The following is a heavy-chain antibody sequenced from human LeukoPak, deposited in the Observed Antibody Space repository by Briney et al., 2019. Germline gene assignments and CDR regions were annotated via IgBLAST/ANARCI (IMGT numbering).Heavy chain of an antibody. CDR3: ARDSSGRHWYFDY. Sequence: SEALSLTCTVSGGSISSYYWSWFRQPPGKGLEWIGYIYYSGSTNYNPSLKSRVTISVDTSKNQFSLKLSSVTAADTAVYYCARDSSGRHWYFDYWGQGTLVTVSS. J-gene: IGHJ4*02. D-gene: IGHD6-19*01. CDR1: GGSISSYY. CDR2: IYYSGST. V-gene: IGHV4-59*01.